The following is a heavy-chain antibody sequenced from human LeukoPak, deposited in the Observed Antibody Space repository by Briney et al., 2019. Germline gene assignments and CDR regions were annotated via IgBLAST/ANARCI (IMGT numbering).Heavy chain of an antibody. CDR1: GYTFTGYY. D-gene: IGHD3-10*01. Sequence: ASVKVSCKASGYTFTGYYMHWVRQAPGQGLEWMGWINTNSGGTHYAQKFQGRVTLTRDTSISTAYMELSSLRSDDTAVYYCARSRGPWFGELSVDYWGQGTLVTVSS. CDR2: INTNSGGT. J-gene: IGHJ4*02. CDR3: ARSRGPWFGELSVDY. V-gene: IGHV1-2*02.